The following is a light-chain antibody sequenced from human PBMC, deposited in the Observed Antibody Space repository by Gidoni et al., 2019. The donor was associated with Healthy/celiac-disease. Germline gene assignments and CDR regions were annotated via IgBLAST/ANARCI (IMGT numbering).Light chain of an antibody. J-gene: IGKJ2*01. CDR3: QQYGSSPPYT. Sequence: VLTQSPGTLSLSPGERATLSCRASQSVSSSYLAWYQQKPGQAPRLLIYGASSRATGIPDRFSGSGSGTDFTLTISRLEPEDFAVYYCQQYGSSPPYTFGQGTKLEIK. CDR2: GAS. V-gene: IGKV3-20*01. CDR1: QSVSSSY.